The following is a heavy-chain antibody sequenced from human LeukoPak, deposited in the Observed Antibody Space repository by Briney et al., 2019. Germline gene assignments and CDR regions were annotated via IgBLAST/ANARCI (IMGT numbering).Heavy chain of an antibody. D-gene: IGHD3-9*01. CDR2: IYYSGST. J-gene: IGHJ4*02. Sequence: PSETLSLTCTVSGGSISSYYWSWIRQPPGKGLEWIGYIYYSGSTNYNPSLKSRVTISVDTSKNQFTLKLSSVTAADTAVYYCARRVRYSNFDYWGQGTLVTVSS. V-gene: IGHV4-59*01. CDR1: GGSISSYY. CDR3: ARRVRYSNFDY.